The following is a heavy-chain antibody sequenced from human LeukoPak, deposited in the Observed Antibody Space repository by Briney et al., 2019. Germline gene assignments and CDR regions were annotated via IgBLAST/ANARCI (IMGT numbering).Heavy chain of an antibody. J-gene: IGHJ4*02. V-gene: IGHV5-51*01. CDR2: IYPGDSDT. CDR1: GYSFTSYW. Sequence: PGESLKISCKGSGYSFTSYWTGWVRQMPGKGLEWMGIIYPGDSDTRYSPSFQGQVTISADKSISTAYLQWTSLKASDTAMYYCARRTDRSFWYLDYWGQGTLVTVSS. CDR3: ARRTDRSFWYLDY.